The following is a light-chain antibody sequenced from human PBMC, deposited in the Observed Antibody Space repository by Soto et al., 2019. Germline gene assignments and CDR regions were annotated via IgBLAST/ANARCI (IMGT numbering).Light chain of an antibody. CDR2: KNT. CDR3: ATWDGSLSGPV. J-gene: IGLJ2*01. V-gene: IGLV1-47*01. CDR1: SSNIGTNY. Sequence: QSVLTQPPSASGTPGQRVTISCSGSSSNIGTNYVYWYQQLSGTAPKLLIYKNTQRPPGVPDRFSGSKSGTSASLAISGLRSEDEADYYCATWDGSLSGPVFGGGTKLTVL.